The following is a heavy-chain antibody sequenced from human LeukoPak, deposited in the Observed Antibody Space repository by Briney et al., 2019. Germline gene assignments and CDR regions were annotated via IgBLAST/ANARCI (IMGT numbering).Heavy chain of an antibody. Sequence: GGSLRLSCAASGFTFNTYWMHWVRQAPGKGLVWVSRMNSDGSSTSYADSVKGRFTISRDNAKNTAYLQMNSLKTEDTAVYYCTREPVDCSGGNCFNSWGRGTLVTVSS. CDR3: TREPVDCSGGNCFNS. V-gene: IGHV3-74*01. CDR1: GFTFNTYW. CDR2: MNSDGSST. J-gene: IGHJ4*02. D-gene: IGHD2-15*01.